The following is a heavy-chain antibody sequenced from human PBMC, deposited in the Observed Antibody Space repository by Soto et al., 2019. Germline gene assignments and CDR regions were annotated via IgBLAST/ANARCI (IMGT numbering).Heavy chain of an antibody. V-gene: IGHV3-13*01. CDR3: ARASRYSYGMDV. CDR1: GFTFSSYD. D-gene: IGHD3-16*02. Sequence: EVPLVESGGGLVQPGGSLRLSCAASGFTFSSYDMHWVRQATGKGLEWVSAIGTAGDTYYPGSVKGRFTISRENAKNSLYLQMNSLRAGDTAVYYCARASRYSYGMDVWGQGTTVTVSS. J-gene: IGHJ6*02. CDR2: IGTAGDT.